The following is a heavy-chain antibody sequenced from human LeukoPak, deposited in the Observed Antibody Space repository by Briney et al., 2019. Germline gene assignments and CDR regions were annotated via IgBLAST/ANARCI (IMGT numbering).Heavy chain of an antibody. V-gene: IGHV3-23*01. D-gene: IGHD6-13*01. CDR2: ISGSGGST. CDR3: ARETGIAAALDL. Sequence: PGGSLRLSCAASGFTFSSYAMSWVRQAPGKGLEWVSAISGSGGSTYYAHSVKGRFTISRDNSKNTLYLQLNSLRAEDTAVYYCARETGIAAALDLWGQGTLVTVSS. J-gene: IGHJ5*02. CDR1: GFTFSSYA.